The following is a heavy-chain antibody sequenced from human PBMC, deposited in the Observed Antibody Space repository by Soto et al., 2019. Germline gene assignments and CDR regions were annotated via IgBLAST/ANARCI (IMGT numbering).Heavy chain of an antibody. CDR3: ARHIRWELPDERWFDP. D-gene: IGHD1-26*01. Sequence: CKVSGYTLTELSMHWVRQAPGKGLEWMGGFDPEDGETIYAQKFQGRVTMTEDTYTDTAYMELISLKASDTAMYYCARHIRWELPDERWFDPWGQGTLVTVSS. CDR2: FDPEDGET. V-gene: IGHV1-24*01. CDR1: GYTLTELS. J-gene: IGHJ5*02.